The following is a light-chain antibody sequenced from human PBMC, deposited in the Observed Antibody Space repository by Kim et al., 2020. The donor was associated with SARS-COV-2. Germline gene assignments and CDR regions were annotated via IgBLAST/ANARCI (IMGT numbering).Light chain of an antibody. CDR2: WAS. CDR3: QQYYSIPWT. J-gene: IGKJ1*01. CDR1: QSLLYNSNNKNY. Sequence: DIVMTQSPDSLAVSLVERATINCKSSQSLLYNSNNKNYFAWYQQNPGQPPKLLIYWASTRESGVPDRFSGSGSATDFTLTISSLQAEDVAVYYCQQYYSIPWTFGQGTKVDIK. V-gene: IGKV4-1*01.